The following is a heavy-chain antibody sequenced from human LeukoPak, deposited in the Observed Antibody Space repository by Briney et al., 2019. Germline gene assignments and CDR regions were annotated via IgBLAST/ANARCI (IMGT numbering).Heavy chain of an antibody. CDR2: IIPIFGTA. J-gene: IGHJ3*02. CDR1: GGTFSSYA. V-gene: IGHV1-69*05. Sequence: SVKVSCKASGGTFSSYAISWVRQAPGQGLEWMGRIIPIFGTANYAQKFQGRVTITRNTSISTAYMELSSLRSEDMAVYYCARGTYTIFGVVIKTSDAFDIWGQGTMVTVSS. D-gene: IGHD3-3*01. CDR3: ARGTYTIFGVVIKTSDAFDI.